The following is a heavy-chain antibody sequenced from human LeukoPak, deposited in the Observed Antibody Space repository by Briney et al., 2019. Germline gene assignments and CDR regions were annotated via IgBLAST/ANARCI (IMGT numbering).Heavy chain of an antibody. CDR1: GFTFSSYA. V-gene: IGHV3-23*01. CDR3: AKDSRNVGADAFDI. CDR2: MSVSVGST. J-gene: IGHJ3*02. Sequence: GGSLRLSCAASGFTFSSYAMSWVCHGPGTGLERVSAMSVSVGSTYYADSVKGRFTISRDNSKNTLYLQMNSLRAEETAVYYCAKDSRNVGADAFDIWGQGTMVTVSS. D-gene: IGHD1-26*01.